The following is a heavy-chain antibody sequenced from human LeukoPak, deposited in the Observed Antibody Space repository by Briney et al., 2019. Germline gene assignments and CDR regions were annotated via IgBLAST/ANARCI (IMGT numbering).Heavy chain of an antibody. CDR1: GYTFTSYY. CDR2: INPNSGGT. CDR3: ARRYVLHNWFDP. D-gene: IGHD2/OR15-2a*01. V-gene: IGHV1-2*02. J-gene: IGHJ5*02. Sequence: ASVKVSCKASGYTFTSYYMHWVRQAPGQGLEWMGWINPNSGGTNYAQKFQGRVTMTRDTSISTAYMELSRLRSDDTAVYYCARRYVLHNWFDPWGQGTLVTVSS.